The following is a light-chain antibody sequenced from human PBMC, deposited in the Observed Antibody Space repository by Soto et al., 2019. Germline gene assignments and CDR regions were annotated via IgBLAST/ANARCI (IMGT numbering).Light chain of an antibody. Sequence: EIVLTQSPGTLSLSPGERATLSCRASQSVSSSYLAWYQQKPGQAPRLLIYGASSRATGIPDRFSGSGSGTDFTLTISRLEPEDFAVYYCQHYGSSPREVTFGQGTKLEI. J-gene: IGKJ2*01. CDR1: QSVSSSY. CDR3: QHYGSSPREVT. CDR2: GAS. V-gene: IGKV3-20*01.